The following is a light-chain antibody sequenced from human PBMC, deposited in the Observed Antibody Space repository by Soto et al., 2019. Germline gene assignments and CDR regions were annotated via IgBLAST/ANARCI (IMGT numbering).Light chain of an antibody. J-gene: IGLJ1*01. Sequence: HSALTQPASVSGSPGQSITISCTGTSSDVGGYNYVSWYQQHPGKAPKLMIYEVSNRPSGVSNRFSGSKSGNTASLTISGLQAEDEADYYCSSYTSSSTSLFGTGTKVTVL. CDR3: SSYTSSSTSL. CDR1: SSDVGGYNY. V-gene: IGLV2-14*01. CDR2: EVS.